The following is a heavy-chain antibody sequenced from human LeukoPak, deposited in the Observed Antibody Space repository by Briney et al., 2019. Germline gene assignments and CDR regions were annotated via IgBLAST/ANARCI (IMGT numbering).Heavy chain of an antibody. CDR3: AVVVGATTAFDY. CDR1: GYTLTELS. CDR2: FDPEDGEA. V-gene: IGHV1-24*01. D-gene: IGHD1-26*01. J-gene: IGHJ4*02. Sequence: ASVKVSCKVSGYTLTELSMRWVRQAPGKGLEWMGGFDPEDGEAIYAQKFQGRVTMTEDTSTDTAYMELSSLRSEDTAVYYCAVVVGATTAFDYWGQGTLVTVSS.